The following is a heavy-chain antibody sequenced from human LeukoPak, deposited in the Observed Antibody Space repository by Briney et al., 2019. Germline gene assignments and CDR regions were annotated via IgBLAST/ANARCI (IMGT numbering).Heavy chain of an antibody. V-gene: IGHV3-23*01. CDR1: GFTFSSYG. Sequence: GGSLRLSCAASGFTFSSYGMSWVRQAPGKGLEWVSAISGSGGSTYYADSVKGRFTISRDNSKNTLYLQMNSLRAEDTAVYYCARVLHKRNYDSSTYYGYWGQGTLVTVSS. J-gene: IGHJ4*02. CDR2: ISGSGGST. CDR3: ARVLHKRNYDSSTYYGY. D-gene: IGHD3-22*01.